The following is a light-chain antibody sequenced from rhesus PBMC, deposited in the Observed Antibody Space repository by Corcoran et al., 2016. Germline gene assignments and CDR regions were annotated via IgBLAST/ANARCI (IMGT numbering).Light chain of an antibody. Sequence: DIQMTQSPSSLSASVGDRVTITCRASQDISTDLTWCQQKPGKAPKRLIYEASSLESGVPSRVSGSGSGTDFTLTISSLQPEDFAAYYCQHRKSHPWTFGQGTKVEI. CDR1: QDISTD. J-gene: IGKJ1*01. CDR2: EAS. V-gene: IGKV1S19*01. CDR3: QHRKSHPWT.